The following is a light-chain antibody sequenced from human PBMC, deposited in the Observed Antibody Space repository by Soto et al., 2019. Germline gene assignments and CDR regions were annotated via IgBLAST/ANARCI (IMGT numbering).Light chain of an antibody. CDR2: TDN. Sequence: QSVLTQPPSASGTPGQRVTISCSGGSSNIGSNTVTWFQQLPGTAPKLLIYTDNRRPSGVPDRFSGSKSGTSASLAISGLQSEDEADYYCAAWDDSLNGYVFATGTKSPS. J-gene: IGLJ1*01. CDR3: AAWDDSLNGYV. CDR1: SSNIGSNT. V-gene: IGLV1-44*01.